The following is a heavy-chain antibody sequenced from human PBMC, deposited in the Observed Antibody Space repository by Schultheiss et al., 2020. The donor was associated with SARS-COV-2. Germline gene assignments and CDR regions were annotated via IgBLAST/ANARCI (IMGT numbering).Heavy chain of an antibody. CDR3: AKERTATTGWYFDL. J-gene: IGHJ2*01. CDR1: GFTFSDYY. Sequence: GGSLRLSCAASGFTFSDYYMSWIRQAPGKGLEWVAVIWYDGSNKYYADSVKGRFTISRDNAKNSLYLQMNSLRAEDTAIYYCAKERTATTGWYFDLWGRGTLVTVSS. CDR2: IWYDGSNK. D-gene: IGHD1-1*01. V-gene: IGHV3-33*03.